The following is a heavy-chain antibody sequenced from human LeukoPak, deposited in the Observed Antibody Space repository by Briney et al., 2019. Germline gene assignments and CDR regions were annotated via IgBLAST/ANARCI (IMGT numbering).Heavy chain of an antibody. D-gene: IGHD3-10*01. J-gene: IGHJ4*02. CDR1: GGPLSTYT. CDR2: IYHGGTT. CDR3: ARDTSVGSGMQY. V-gene: IGHV4-59*01. Sequence: SETLSLTCSVSGGPLSTYTWSWVRQSPGKGLEWIGYIYHGGTTNYSPSLKSRATISAHTARNQFSLRLRSVTAADMATYYCARDTSVGSGMQYWGQGTLVSVSS.